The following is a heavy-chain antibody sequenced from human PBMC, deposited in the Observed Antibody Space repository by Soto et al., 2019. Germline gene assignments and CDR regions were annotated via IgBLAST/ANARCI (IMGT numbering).Heavy chain of an antibody. D-gene: IGHD2-2*01. Sequence: VVSLRLSCSASGFTFSSYAMSWVRQAPGKGLEWVSAISGSGGSTYYADSVKGRFTISRDNSKNTLYLQMNSLRAEDTGVYYFAKDSYRDQLLWDPMTFGYWGKGPLVTLAS. CDR1: GFTFSSYA. CDR2: ISGSGGST. V-gene: IGHV3-23*01. J-gene: IGHJ4*02. CDR3: AKDSYRDQLLWDPMTFGY.